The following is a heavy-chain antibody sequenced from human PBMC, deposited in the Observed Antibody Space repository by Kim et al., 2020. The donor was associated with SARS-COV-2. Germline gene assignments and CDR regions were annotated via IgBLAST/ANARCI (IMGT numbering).Heavy chain of an antibody. D-gene: IGHD2-2*03. CDR3: AREFGYCSSTSCYNYYMDV. J-gene: IGHJ6*03. V-gene: IGHV3-30*07. Sequence: KGRFTISRDNSQNTLYLQMNSLRAEDTAVYYCAREFGYCSSTSCYNYYMDVWGKGTTVTVSS.